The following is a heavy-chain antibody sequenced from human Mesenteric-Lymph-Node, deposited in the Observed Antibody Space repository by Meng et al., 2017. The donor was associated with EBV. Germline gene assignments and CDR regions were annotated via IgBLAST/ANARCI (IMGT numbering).Heavy chain of an antibody. J-gene: IGHJ4*02. CDR1: GFIVSGHY. D-gene: IGHD1/OR15-1a*01. Sequence: EVQVLEAGGGLIYPGGSLSLSCAASGFIVSGHYMSWVRQAPGKGLEWVSVIYTDGSTYYADSVKGRFTISRDNSKNTLFIQMNNLRVDDTAVYYCVRGPWNNWGQGTLVTVSS. CDR2: IYTDGST. V-gene: IGHV3-53*01. CDR3: VRGPWNN.